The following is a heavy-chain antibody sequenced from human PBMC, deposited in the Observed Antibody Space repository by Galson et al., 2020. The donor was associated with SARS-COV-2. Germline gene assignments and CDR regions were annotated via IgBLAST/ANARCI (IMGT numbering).Heavy chain of an antibody. V-gene: IGHV4-39*01. CDR2: IYYSGST. Sequence: SETLSLTCTVSGGSISSSSYYWGWIRQPPGKGLEWIGSIYYSGSTYYNPSLKSRVTISVDTSKNQFSLKLSSVTAADTAVYYCARLSRIGVSGYCSGGSCYGSDYWGQGTLVTVSS. CDR3: ARLSRIGVSGYCSGGSCYGSDY. J-gene: IGHJ4*02. D-gene: IGHD2-15*01. CDR1: GGSISSSSYY.